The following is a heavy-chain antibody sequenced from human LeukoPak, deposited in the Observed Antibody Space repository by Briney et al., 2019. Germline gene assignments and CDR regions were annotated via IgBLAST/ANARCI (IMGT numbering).Heavy chain of an antibody. Sequence: GGSLRLSCAASGFTFSSYAMHWVRQAPGKGLEYVSAISSNGGSTYYANSVKGRFTISRDNSKNTLYPQMGSLRAEDMAVYYCARVLGYSSSNRKYYYYYMDVWGKGTTVTVSS. CDR2: ISSNGGST. J-gene: IGHJ6*03. V-gene: IGHV3-64*01. D-gene: IGHD6-13*01. CDR3: ARVLGYSSSNRKYYYYYMDV. CDR1: GFTFSSYA.